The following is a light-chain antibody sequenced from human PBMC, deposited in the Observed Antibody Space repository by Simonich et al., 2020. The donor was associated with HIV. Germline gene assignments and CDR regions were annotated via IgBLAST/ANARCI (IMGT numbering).Light chain of an antibody. CDR1: QCVLSSSKNNNY. CDR2: WAS. V-gene: IGKV4-1*01. Sequence: DIVMTQSPDSLAVSLGERATINCKSSQCVLSSSKNNNYLAWYQQKPRQPPKLLIYWASTRESGVPDRFSGSGSGTDVTLTISSLQAEDVAVYYCQQYYSTPRTFGQGTKVEIK. J-gene: IGKJ1*01. CDR3: QQYYSTPRT.